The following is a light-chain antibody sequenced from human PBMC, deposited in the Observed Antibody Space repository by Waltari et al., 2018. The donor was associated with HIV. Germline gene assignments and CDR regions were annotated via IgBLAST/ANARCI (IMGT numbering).Light chain of an antibody. CDR1: QSLRNY. J-gene: IGKJ2*01. V-gene: IGKV3-20*01. Sequence: EIVLTQSPATLSVSPGDGATLSCTSSQSLRNYLAWYQHIPGQAPRLLIYDASNRASGIPDRFSGSGSGTVFTLTISRLEPEDFGVYYCQQYGDDPYSFGQGTKLETK. CDR3: QQYGDDPYS. CDR2: DAS.